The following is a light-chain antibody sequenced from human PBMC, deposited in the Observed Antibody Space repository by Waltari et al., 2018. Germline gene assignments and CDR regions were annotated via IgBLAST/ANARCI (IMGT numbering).Light chain of an antibody. Sequence: LTQSPSLSGTPGPRVTIPCSGDIYNIGINTVNLYQQFPGAAPRVVMTATNERPSGIPDRFSGSKSGNSASLTISGLRFEDESDFYCGAWDDKVKAWLFGGGTTVTVL. V-gene: IGLV1-44*01. CDR3: GAWDDKVKAWL. CDR2: ATN. J-gene: IGLJ2*01. CDR1: IYNIGINT.